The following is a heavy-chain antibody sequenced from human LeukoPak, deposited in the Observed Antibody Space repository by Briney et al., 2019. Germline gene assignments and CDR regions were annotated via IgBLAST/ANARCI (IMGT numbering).Heavy chain of an antibody. J-gene: IGHJ4*02. D-gene: IGHD2-2*01. CDR1: GFTFDDYA. CDR2: INSDGSST. CDR3: ARAIRYCSSTSCSMYYFDY. V-gene: IGHV3-74*01. Sequence: PGGSLRLSCAASGFTFDDYAMHWVRQAPGKGLVWVSRINSDGSSTSYADSVKGRFTISRDNAKNTLYLQMNSLRAEDTAVYYCARAIRYCSSTSCSMYYFDYWGQGTLVTVSS.